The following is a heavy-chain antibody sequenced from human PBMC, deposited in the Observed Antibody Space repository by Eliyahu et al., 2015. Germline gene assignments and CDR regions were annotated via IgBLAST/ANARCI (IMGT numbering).Heavy chain of an antibody. CDR2: ISSSGSTI. CDR1: GFTFXXLHN. J-gene: IGHJ6*02. Sequence: QVQLVESGGGLVKPGGSLRLSCAASGFTFXXLHNWGGVRQAPGKGLEWVSYISSSGSTIYYADSVKGRFTISRDNAKNSLYLQMNSLRAEDTAVYYCARDSLFDWLNYGMDVWGQGTTVTVSS. V-gene: IGHV3-11*01. CDR3: ARDSLFDWLNYGMDV. D-gene: IGHD3-9*01.